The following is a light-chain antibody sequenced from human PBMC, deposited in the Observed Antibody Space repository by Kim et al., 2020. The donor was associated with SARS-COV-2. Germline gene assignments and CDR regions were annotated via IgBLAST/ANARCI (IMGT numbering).Light chain of an antibody. CDR1: QSISSY. J-gene: IGKJ4*01. CDR2: DAS. Sequence: EIVLTQSPATLSLSPGERATLSCRASQSISSYLAWYQQKPGQAPRLLISDASNRATGIPARFSGSGSGTDFTLTISSLEPEDFAVYYCQQRSNWPPNTFGGGTKVDIK. V-gene: IGKV3-11*01. CDR3: QQRSNWPPNT.